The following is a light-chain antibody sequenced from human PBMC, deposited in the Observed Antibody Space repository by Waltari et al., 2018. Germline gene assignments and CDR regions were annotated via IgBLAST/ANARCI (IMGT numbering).Light chain of an antibody. CDR1: QSISEY. Sequence: DIQMTQSPSSLSASVGDRVTITCRASQSISEYVNWYQQRPGKAPKILIYVASILQSGVPLRFSGSGSGINFTLSISSLQPEDFATYYCQQSYSSPRTFGQGTNLKIK. CDR2: VAS. V-gene: IGKV1-39*01. CDR3: QQSYSSPRT. J-gene: IGKJ2*01.